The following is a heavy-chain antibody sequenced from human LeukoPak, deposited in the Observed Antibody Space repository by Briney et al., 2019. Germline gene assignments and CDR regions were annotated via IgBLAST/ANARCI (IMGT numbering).Heavy chain of an antibody. Sequence: PSETLSLTCTVSGGSISSGGYYWSWIRQHPGKGLEWIGYIYYSGSTYYNPSLKSRVTISVDTSKNQFSLKLSSVTAADTAVYYCANYVSGTMRDYWGQGTLVTVSS. J-gene: IGHJ4*02. CDR2: IYYSGST. CDR3: ANYVSGTMRDY. D-gene: IGHD3-16*01. V-gene: IGHV4-31*03. CDR1: GGSISSGGYY.